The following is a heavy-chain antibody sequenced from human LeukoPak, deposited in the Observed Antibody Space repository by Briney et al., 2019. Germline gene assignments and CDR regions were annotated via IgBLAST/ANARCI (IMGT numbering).Heavy chain of an antibody. CDR1: GFTFSSYA. J-gene: IGHJ4*02. V-gene: IGHV3-30-3*01. D-gene: IGHD2-8*01. CDR3: ARDPNGETDY. Sequence: PGGSLRLSCAASGFTFSSYAMHWVRQAPGKGLEWVAVISYDGSNKYYADSVKGRFTISRDNSKNTLYLQMNSLRAEDTAVYYCARDPNGETDYWGQGTLVTVSS. CDR2: ISYDGSNK.